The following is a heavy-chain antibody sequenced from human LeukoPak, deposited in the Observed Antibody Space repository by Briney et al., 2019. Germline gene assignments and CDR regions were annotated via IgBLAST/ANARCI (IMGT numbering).Heavy chain of an antibody. CDR1: GFTFSSYA. CDR3: AKDGDTGYYDSSGYFIYYFDY. Sequence: GGSLRLSCAASGFTFSSYAMSWVRQAPGKGLEWVSAISGSGGSTYYADSVKGRFTISRDNSKNTLYLQMNSLRAEDTAVYYCAKDGDTGYYDSSGYFIYYFDYWGQGTLVTVSS. CDR2: ISGSGGST. D-gene: IGHD3-22*01. V-gene: IGHV3-23*01. J-gene: IGHJ4*02.